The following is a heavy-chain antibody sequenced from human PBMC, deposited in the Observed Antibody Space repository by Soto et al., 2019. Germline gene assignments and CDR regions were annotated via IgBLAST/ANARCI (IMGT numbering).Heavy chain of an antibody. CDR2: IYYSGST. Sequence: NPSETLSLTCTVSGGSISSGGYYWSWIRQHPGKGLEWIGYIYYSGSTYYNPSLKSRVTISVDTSKNQFSLKLSSVTAADTAVYYCARVRNSSGYYSSYYYYGMDVWGQGTTVTVSS. J-gene: IGHJ6*02. V-gene: IGHV4-31*03. D-gene: IGHD3-22*01. CDR3: ARVRNSSGYYSSYYYYGMDV. CDR1: GGSISSGGYY.